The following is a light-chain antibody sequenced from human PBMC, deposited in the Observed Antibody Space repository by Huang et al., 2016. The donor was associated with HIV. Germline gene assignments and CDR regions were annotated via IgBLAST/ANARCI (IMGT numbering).Light chain of an antibody. Sequence: EIVLTQSPGTLSLSPGERATLSCRASQSLATNYLSWYQQKPGQAPRRGIYGASKRATGIADRFSGYGSGTDFTLSISRLEPEDFAVYYCQQYGSSPTFGQGTKVEIK. J-gene: IGKJ1*01. CDR2: GAS. V-gene: IGKV3-20*01. CDR1: QSLATNY. CDR3: QQYGSSPT.